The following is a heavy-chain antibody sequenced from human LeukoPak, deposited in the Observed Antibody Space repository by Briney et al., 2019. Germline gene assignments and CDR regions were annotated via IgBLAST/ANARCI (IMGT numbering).Heavy chain of an antibody. CDR2: IYYSGST. D-gene: IGHD5-18*01. CDR1: GGSISGYY. J-gene: IGHJ4*02. CDR3: ARGSGYSYNEYFFDN. Sequence: SETLSLTCTVSGGSISGYYWSWIRQPPGKGLEWIGYIYYSGSTNYNPSLKSRVTISVDTSKNQFSLKLSSVTAADTALYYCARGSGYSYNEYFFDNWGQGTLVTVSS. V-gene: IGHV4-59*01.